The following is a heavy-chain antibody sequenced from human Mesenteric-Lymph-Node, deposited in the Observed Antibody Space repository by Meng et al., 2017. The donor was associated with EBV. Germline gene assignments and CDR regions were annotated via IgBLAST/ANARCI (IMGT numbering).Heavy chain of an antibody. CDR1: RYTFTGYY. Sequence: QVQLVQSWAVLTKPGASLNVSGKALRYTFTGYYMHWVRQAPGQGLEWMGRINPNSGGTNYAQKFQGRVTMTSDTSISTAYMELSRLRSDDTAVYYCSRSDSSSWSDFDYWGQGTLVTVSS. CDR2: INPNSGGT. D-gene: IGHD6-13*01. J-gene: IGHJ4*02. CDR3: SRSDSSSWSDFDY. V-gene: IGHV1-2*06.